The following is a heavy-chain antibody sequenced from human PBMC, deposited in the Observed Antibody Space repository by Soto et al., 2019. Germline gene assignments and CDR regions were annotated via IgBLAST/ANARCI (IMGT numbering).Heavy chain of an antibody. CDR1: RYTFTCYC. V-gene: IGHV1-18*01. J-gene: IGHJ5*02. D-gene: IGHD1-7*01. CDR3: ARDREYNWNYNWFDP. CDR2: ISTYNGNT. Sequence: SVKGACKTSRYTFTCYCIIWVRQDKGQGLEWMGWISTYNGNTNFTQKLQGRVTMTTDTSTSTAYMELRSLRSDDTAVYYCARDREYNWNYNWFDPWGQGTLVTSPQ.